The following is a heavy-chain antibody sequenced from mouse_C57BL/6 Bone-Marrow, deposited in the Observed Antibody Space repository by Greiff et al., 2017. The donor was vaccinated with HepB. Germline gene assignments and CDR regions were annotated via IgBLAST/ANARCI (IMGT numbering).Heavy chain of an antibody. CDR2: IRSKSNNYAT. J-gene: IGHJ3*01. Sequence: EVQLQESGGGLVQPKGSLKLSCAASGFSFNTYAMNWVRQAPGKGLEWVARIRSKSNNYATYYADSVKDRFTISRDDSESMLYLQINNLKTEDTAMYYCVRQYYGFAYWGQGTLVTVSA. CDR1: GFSFNTYA. V-gene: IGHV10-1*01. D-gene: IGHD1-1*01. CDR3: VRQYYGFAY.